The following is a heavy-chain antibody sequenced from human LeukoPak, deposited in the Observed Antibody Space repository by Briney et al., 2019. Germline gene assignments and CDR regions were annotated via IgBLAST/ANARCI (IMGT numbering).Heavy chain of an antibody. D-gene: IGHD3-9*01. Sequence: GGSLRLSCVASGFTFSSYWMHWVRQDPRKGLVWVSRINGDGRNINYADSVRGRCTISRDNAKNTLYLQMNTLRVEDTAVYYCTRDLMDYDVSTGLHHYYMDVWGQGTTVTVSS. CDR2: INGDGRNI. CDR1: GFTFSSYW. CDR3: TRDLMDYDVSTGLHHYYMDV. V-gene: IGHV3-74*01. J-gene: IGHJ6*02.